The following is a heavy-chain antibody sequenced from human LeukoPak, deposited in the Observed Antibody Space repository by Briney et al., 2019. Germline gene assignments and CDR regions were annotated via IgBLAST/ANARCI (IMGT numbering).Heavy chain of an antibody. D-gene: IGHD6-6*01. CDR3: AKTSGSSWASDFDF. CDR2: IYSGGST. CDR1: GFTFSRFW. J-gene: IGHJ4*02. V-gene: IGHV3-66*01. Sequence: PGGSLRLSCAASGFTFSRFWMSWVRQAPGKGLEWVSVIYSGGSTYYADSVKGRFTISRDNSKNALYLQMNSLRAEDTAVYYCAKTSGSSWASDFDFWGQGTLVTVSS.